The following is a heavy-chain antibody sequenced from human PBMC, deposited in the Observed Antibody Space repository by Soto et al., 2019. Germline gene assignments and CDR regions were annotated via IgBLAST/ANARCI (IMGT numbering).Heavy chain of an antibody. Sequence: QVQLIQSAAEVKKPGSSVRVSCPASGGIFGSHGFSWVRQAPGQRLEWVGGFIPIFRTLTCTEKFHARVRIAADESTNTVYLDLSSLTSEDTAVYYCVRDRRIYYSDPHDEFVASDYEVWGQGTMVSVSS. CDR3: VRDRRIYYSDPHDEFVASDYEV. CDR1: GGIFGSHG. CDR2: FIPIFRTL. V-gene: IGHV1-69*01. J-gene: IGHJ3*01. D-gene: IGHD3-22*01.